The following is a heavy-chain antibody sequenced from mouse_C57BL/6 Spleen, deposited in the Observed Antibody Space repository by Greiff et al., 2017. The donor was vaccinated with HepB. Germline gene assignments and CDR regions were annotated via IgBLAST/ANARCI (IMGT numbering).Heavy chain of an antibody. J-gene: IGHJ3*01. V-gene: IGHV14-4*01. CDR2: IDPENGDT. CDR3: TVITTVVATGAY. D-gene: IGHD1-1*01. Sequence: EVQGVESGAELVRPGASVKLSCTASGFNIKDDYMHWVKQRPEQGLEWIGWIDPENGDTEYASKFQGKATITADTSSNTAYLQLSSLTSEDTAVYYCTVITTVVATGAYWGQGTLVTVSA. CDR1: GFNIKDDY.